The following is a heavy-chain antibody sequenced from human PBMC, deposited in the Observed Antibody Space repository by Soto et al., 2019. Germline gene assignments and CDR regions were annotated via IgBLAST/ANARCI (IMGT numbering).Heavy chain of an antibody. J-gene: IGHJ4*02. Sequence: QVQLQESGPGLVKPSQTLSLTCTVSGGSISSGGYYWSWIRQHPGKGLEWIGYIYYSGSTYYNPSLKSRVTIAVDTSKNQFSRKLSSVTAADTAVYYCARVGDYGVAEYYFDYWGQGTLVTVSS. CDR1: GGSISSGGYY. D-gene: IGHD4-17*01. CDR2: IYYSGST. V-gene: IGHV4-31*03. CDR3: ARVGDYGVAEYYFDY.